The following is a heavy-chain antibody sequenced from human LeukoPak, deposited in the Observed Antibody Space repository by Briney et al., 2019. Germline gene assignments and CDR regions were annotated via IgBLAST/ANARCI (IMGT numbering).Heavy chain of an antibody. V-gene: IGHV4-59*01. CDR3: ARYGNAGRSGSYDY. Sequence: TSETLSLTCTVSGGSISSYYWSWVRQPPGKGLEWIGYIYYSGSTKYNPSLKSRVIISVDTSNNQFSLKLSSVTAADTAVYDCARYGNAGRSGSYDYWGQGTLVTVSS. CDR1: GGSISSYY. J-gene: IGHJ4*02. D-gene: IGHD3-10*01. CDR2: IYYSGST.